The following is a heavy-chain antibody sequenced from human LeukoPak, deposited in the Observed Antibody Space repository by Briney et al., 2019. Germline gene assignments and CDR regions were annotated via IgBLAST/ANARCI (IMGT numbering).Heavy chain of an antibody. Sequence: GGSLRLSCAASGFTFSDYYMTWIRQAPGKGLEWVSYISSSGSTIYNADSVKGRFTISRDNAKSSLYLQMNSLRAEDTAVYYCARGHLLWFGELSAFDIWGQGTMFTVSS. CDR2: ISSSGSTI. CDR1: GFTFSDYY. J-gene: IGHJ3*02. D-gene: IGHD3-10*01. V-gene: IGHV3-11*01. CDR3: ARGHLLWFGELSAFDI.